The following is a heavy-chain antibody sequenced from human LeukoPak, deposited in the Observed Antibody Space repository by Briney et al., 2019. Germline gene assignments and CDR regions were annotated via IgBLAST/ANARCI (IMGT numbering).Heavy chain of an antibody. J-gene: IGHJ4*02. D-gene: IGHD1-1*01. CDR1: GFTFNNYA. CDR2: VSGDGDNT. CDR3: AKDLRTYMSTCHY. Sequence: PEGSLRLSCAASGFTFNNYAMTWVRQAPGKGLEWVSTVSGDGDNTYYADSVKGRFTISRDNSKNTLYLQMNSLRAEDTAVYFCAKDLRTYMSTCHYWGQGTLVTVSS. V-gene: IGHV3-23*01.